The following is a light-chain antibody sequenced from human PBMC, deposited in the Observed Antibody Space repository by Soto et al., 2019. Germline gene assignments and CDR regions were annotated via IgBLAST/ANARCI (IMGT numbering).Light chain of an antibody. V-gene: IGKV3-15*01. CDR3: QQYNSWPPIT. Sequence: EIVLTQSPAILAVSPWERATLSCRASESVSRNLAWYQQKPGQAPRLLIYDASTRATGIPDRFSGGGSGTEFTLTIRSLQSEDLVVYYCQQYNSWPPITVGQGTRLEIK. CDR1: ESVSRN. J-gene: IGKJ5*01. CDR2: DAS.